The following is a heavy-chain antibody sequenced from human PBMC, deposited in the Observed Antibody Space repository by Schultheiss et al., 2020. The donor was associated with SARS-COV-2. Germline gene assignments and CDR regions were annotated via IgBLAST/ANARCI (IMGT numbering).Heavy chain of an antibody. CDR3: TTEYYYDSSGLFDY. Sequence: GESLKISCAASGFTFSSYWMSWVRQAPGKGLEWVSVIYSGGSTYYADSVKGRFTISRHNSKNTLYLQMNSLRAEDTAVYYCTTEYYYDSSGLFDYWGQGTLVTVSS. D-gene: IGHD3-22*01. CDR1: GFTFSSYW. CDR2: IYSGGST. J-gene: IGHJ4*02. V-gene: IGHV3-53*04.